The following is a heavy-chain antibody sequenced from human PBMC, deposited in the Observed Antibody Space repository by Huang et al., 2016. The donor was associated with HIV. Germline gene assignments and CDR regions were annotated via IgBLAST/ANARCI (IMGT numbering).Heavy chain of an antibody. CDR1: GGSISSSSYY. Sequence: QLQLQESGPGLVKPSETLSLTCSVSGGSISSSSYYWGWIRQPPGKGLEWSGSIYYSGSTFYNPSLKSRVTISVDTSKNQFSLRRSSVTAADTSVYYCARHMDCSSSSCLAGGHERGPFDMWGQGTMVTVSS. J-gene: IGHJ3*02. CDR3: ARHMDCSSSSCLAGGHERGPFDM. V-gene: IGHV4-39*01. D-gene: IGHD2-2*01. CDR2: IYYSGST.